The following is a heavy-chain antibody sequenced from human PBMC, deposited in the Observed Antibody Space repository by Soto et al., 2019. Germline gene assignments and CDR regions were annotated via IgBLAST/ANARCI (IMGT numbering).Heavy chain of an antibody. D-gene: IGHD2-21*01. J-gene: IGHJ6*02. CDR2: IIPIFGTA. CDR3: ARYSTLFRYYYYGMDV. CDR1: GGTFSSYA. V-gene: IGHV1-69*01. Sequence: QVQLVQSGAEVKKPGSSVKVSCKASGGTFSSYAISWVRQAPGQGLEWMGGIIPIFGTANYAQKFQVRVTITADEYTSTAYMELSSLRSEDTAVYYCARYSTLFRYYYYGMDVWGQGTTVTVSS.